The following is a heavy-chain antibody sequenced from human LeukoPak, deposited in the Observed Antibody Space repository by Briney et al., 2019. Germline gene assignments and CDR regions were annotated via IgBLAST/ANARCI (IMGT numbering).Heavy chain of an antibody. CDR1: GFTFSSYS. D-gene: IGHD2-2*01. CDR2: ISGSGGST. V-gene: IGHV3-23*01. J-gene: IGHJ4*02. Sequence: GGSLRLSCAASGFTFSSYSMSWVRQAPGKGLERVSAISGSGGSTYYADSVKGRFTISRDNSKNTLYLQMNSLRAEDTAVYYCAKDAFRCSSTSCYDGFDYWGQGTLVTVSS. CDR3: AKDAFRCSSTSCYDGFDY.